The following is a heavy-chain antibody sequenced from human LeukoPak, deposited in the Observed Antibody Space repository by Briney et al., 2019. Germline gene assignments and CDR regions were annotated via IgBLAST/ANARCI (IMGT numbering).Heavy chain of an antibody. J-gene: IGHJ4*02. CDR1: GFTFVDYG. Sequence: GRSLRLSCAASGFTFVDYGLSWVRRAPGKGLEWLCAINYNGAITDYADSVKGRFTISRDNAKNSLYLRMDSLRAEDTALNYCARDRLGPSFSVSHSDLWGQGTLVTVSS. V-gene: IGHV3-20*04. CDR3: ARDRLGPSFSVSHSDL. CDR2: INYNGAIT. D-gene: IGHD3-3*02.